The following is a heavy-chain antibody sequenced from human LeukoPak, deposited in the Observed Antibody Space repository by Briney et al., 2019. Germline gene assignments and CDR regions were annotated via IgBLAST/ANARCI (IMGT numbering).Heavy chain of an antibody. CDR3: AREGRTYYYYGMDV. V-gene: IGHV4-61*02. CDR2: IYTSGST. Sequence: SGTLSLTCTVSGGSISSGSYYWSWIRQPAGKGLEWIGRIYTSGSTNYNPSLKSRVTISVDTSKNQFSLKLSSVTAADTAVYYCAREGRTYYYYGMDVWGQGTTVTVSS. CDR1: GGSISSGSYY. J-gene: IGHJ6*02.